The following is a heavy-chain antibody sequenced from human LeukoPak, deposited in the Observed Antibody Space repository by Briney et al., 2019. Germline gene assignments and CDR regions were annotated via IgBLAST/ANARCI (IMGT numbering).Heavy chain of an antibody. D-gene: IGHD3-16*01. CDR2: VSASGLVT. Sequence: GGSLRLSCEASGFIFKNYAMSWVRQAPGKGLEWVSGVSASGLVTYYADSVKGRFTISRDISKNTLYLQMNSLRAEDTAVYYCAKDWGEYFDYVWGSFTSFDSWGQGTLVTVSS. J-gene: IGHJ4*02. V-gene: IGHV3-23*01. CDR1: GFIFKNYA. CDR3: AKDWGEYFDYVWGSFTSFDS.